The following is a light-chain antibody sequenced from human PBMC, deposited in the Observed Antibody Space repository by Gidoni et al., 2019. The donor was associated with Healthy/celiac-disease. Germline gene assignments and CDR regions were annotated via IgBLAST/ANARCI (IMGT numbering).Light chain of an antibody. J-gene: IGLJ3*02. Sequence: SYALTQPSSVSVSPGQTDRITCSGDVLAKKYARWFQQKPGQAPVLVSYKDSERPSGIPERFSGSSSGTTGTLTSSGAQVEDEADYYCYSAADNNRVFGGGTKLTVL. CDR1: VLAKKY. CDR2: KDS. CDR3: YSAADNNRV. V-gene: IGLV3-27*01.